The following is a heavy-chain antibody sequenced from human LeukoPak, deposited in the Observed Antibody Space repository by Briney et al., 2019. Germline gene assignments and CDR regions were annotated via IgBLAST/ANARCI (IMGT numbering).Heavy chain of an antibody. V-gene: IGHV4-59*12. CDR2: IYYSGST. Sequence: KSSETLSLTCTVSGGSISSYYWSWIRQPPGKGLEWIGYIYYSGSTNYNPSLKSRVTISVDTSKNQFSLKLSSVTAADAAVYYCARDVGAIYFDYWGQGTLVTVSS. J-gene: IGHJ4*02. D-gene: IGHD1-26*01. CDR1: GGSISSYY. CDR3: ARDVGAIYFDY.